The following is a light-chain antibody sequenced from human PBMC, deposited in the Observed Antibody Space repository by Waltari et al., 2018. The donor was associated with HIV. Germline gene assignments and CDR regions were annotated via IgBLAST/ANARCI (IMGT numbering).Light chain of an antibody. CDR2: EVS. CDR3: MQSTQFPFT. V-gene: IGKV2D-29*01. Sequence: DILLTQSPPSLSVVPGQPASISCKSSQTLLNSDSKTYLYWFLQRAGQPPQLLIYEVSNRFSGVPDRLSGYGSGTDFTLMLSRVQPEDVGTYFGMQSTQFPFTFGRGTKVEI. CDR1: QTLLNSDSKTY. J-gene: IGKJ4*01.